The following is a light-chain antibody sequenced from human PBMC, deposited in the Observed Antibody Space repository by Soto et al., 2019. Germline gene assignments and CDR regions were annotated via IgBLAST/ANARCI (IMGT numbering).Light chain of an antibody. J-gene: IGKJ4*01. CDR1: QSLVYSDGKTY. CDR3: MQGTHWPPVT. CDR2: KVS. Sequence: DVVMTQSPLSLPVTLGQPASISCRSSQSLVYSDGKTYLNWFQQRPGQSPRRLIYKVSNRDSGVPDRFSGSGSGTDFTLKISRVEAEDVGGNYCMQGTHWPPVTFGGGTKVEIK. V-gene: IGKV2-30*01.